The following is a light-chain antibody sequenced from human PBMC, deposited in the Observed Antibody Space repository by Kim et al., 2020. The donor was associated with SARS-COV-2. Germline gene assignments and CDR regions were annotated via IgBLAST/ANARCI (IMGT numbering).Light chain of an antibody. Sequence: VALGKTARITCGGNNMGTKNVHWFQQKPGQAPVLVICGDSNRPSGIPERFSGSNSGNTATLTISRAQPGDEADYYCQVWDSSTGVFGGGTKLTVL. V-gene: IGLV3-9*01. CDR3: QVWDSSTGV. CDR2: GDS. CDR1: NMGTKN. J-gene: IGLJ3*02.